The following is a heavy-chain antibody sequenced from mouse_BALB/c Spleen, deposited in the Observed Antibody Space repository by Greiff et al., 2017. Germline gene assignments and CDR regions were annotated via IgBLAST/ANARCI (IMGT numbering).Heavy chain of an antibody. V-gene: IGHV1S127*01. CDR1: GYTFTSYW. D-gene: IGHD2-10*02. CDR3: TSQYGDY. Sequence: QVQLKQPGAELVKPGASVKMSCKASGYTFTSYWMHWVKQRPGQGLEWIGVIDPSDSYTSYNQKFKGKATLTVDTSSSTAYMQLSSLTSEDSAVYYCTSQYGDYWGQGTTLTVSS. J-gene: IGHJ2*01. CDR2: IDPSDSYT.